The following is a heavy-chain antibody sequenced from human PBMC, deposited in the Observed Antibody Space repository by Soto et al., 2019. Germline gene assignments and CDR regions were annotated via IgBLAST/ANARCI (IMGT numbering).Heavy chain of an antibody. V-gene: IGHV3-53*01. J-gene: IGHJ3*02. D-gene: IGHD1-1*01. CDR3: ATWLQREHAFDI. CDR1: GFSFSGKNY. Sequence: GGSLRLSCAASGFSFSGKNYLTWVRQAPGKGLEWVSALYGSDGTYYADSVKGRFSVSRDNSKNTFYLQLHSLRPEDTALYFCATWLQREHAFDIWGLGTMVTVSS. CDR2: LYGSDGT.